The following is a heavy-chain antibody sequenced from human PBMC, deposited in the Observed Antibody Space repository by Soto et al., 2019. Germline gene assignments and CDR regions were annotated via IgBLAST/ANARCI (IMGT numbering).Heavy chain of an antibody. Sequence: SETLSLTCTVSGGSISSYYWSWIRQPPGKGLEWIGYIYYSGSTNYNPSLKSRVTISVDTSKNQFSLKLSSVTAADTAVYYCARHIYTYGYLWYWGQGTLVTVSS. V-gene: IGHV4-59*08. D-gene: IGHD5-18*01. CDR1: GGSISSYY. J-gene: IGHJ4*02. CDR2: IYYSGST. CDR3: ARHIYTYGYLWY.